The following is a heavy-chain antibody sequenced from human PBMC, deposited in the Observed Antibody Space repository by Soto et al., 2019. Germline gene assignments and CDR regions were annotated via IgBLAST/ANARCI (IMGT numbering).Heavy chain of an antibody. D-gene: IGHD2-2*01. V-gene: IGHV1-69*01. CDR1: GGTFGSYA. J-gene: IGHJ6*02. CDR2: IIPIPGTA. CDR3: ARSHGSSTSLEIFYYYYYGMDV. Sequence: QVQLVQSGAEDKKHVSSVKVSCKASGGTFGSYAITWVRQAPGQGLEWMGGIIPIPGTANYAQKFQGRVTIVADESTSTAYMELSSLRSEDTAVYYCARSHGSSTSLEIFYYYYYGMDVWGQGTTVTVSS.